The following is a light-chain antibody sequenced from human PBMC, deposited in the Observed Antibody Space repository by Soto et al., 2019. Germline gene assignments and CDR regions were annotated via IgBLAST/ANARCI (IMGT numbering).Light chain of an antibody. V-gene: IGKV3-15*01. J-gene: IGKJ1*01. CDR1: QSVSSN. Sequence: EKVMTQSPATLSVSPGERATLSCRASQSVSSNLAWYQQKAGQAPRLLIYGASTRATDIPARFSGSGSGTEFTLTISSLQSEDFAVYYCQQYSTWPRTFGQGTKVELK. CDR2: GAS. CDR3: QQYSTWPRT.